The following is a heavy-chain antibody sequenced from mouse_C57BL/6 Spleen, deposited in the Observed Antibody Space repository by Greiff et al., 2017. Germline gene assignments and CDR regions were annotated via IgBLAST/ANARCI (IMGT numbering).Heavy chain of an antibody. J-gene: IGHJ3*01. Sequence: QVQLKQPGAELVKPGASVKLSCKASGYTFTSYWMHWVKQRPGQGLEWIGMIHPNSGSTNYNEKFKSKATLTVDKSSSTAYMQLSSLTSEDSAVYYCARGGYYGSSYGFAYWGQGTLVTVSA. CDR2: IHPNSGST. CDR3: ARGGYYGSSYGFAY. D-gene: IGHD1-1*01. V-gene: IGHV1-64*01. CDR1: GYTFTSYW.